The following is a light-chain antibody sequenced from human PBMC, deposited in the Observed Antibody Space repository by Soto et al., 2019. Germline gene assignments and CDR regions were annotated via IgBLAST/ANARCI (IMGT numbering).Light chain of an antibody. J-gene: IGLJ2*01. CDR1: SSDVGGYNY. CDR3: SSYTSSGTLVV. CDR2: DVS. V-gene: IGLV2-14*01. Sequence: HSALTQPASVSGSPGQSITISCTGTSSDVGGYNYVSWYQQHPGKAPKLMIYDVSYRPSGISNRFSGSKSGNTASLTISGLQADDEADYYCSSYTSSGTLVVFGGGTKLTVL.